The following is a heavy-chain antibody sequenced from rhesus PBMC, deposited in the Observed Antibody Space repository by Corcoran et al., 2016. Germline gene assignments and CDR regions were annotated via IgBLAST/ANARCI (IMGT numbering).Heavy chain of an antibody. V-gene: IGHV4-65*01. CDR3: ARMDEDEYGYYYSYYFDY. CDR1: GGSVSSSNW. Sequence: QVQLQESGPGLVKPSETLSLTCAVSGGSVSSSNWWSWIRQPPGKGLEWIGYISGSSGSTYYNPSLKGRATISTDTSKNQFSLKLSSVTATDTAVYYCARMDEDEYGYYYSYYFDYWGQGVLVTVSS. D-gene: IGHD3-9*01. J-gene: IGHJ4*01. CDR2: ISGSSGST.